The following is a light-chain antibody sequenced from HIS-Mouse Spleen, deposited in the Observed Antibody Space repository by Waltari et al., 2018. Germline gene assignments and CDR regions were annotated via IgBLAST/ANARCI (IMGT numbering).Light chain of an antibody. CDR1: TLGDKY. J-gene: IGLJ2*01. V-gene: IGLV3-1*01. CDR2: QDS. CDR3: QAWDSSTVV. Sequence: SYELTQTPSVSVSPGQTASIPCSGDTLGDKYACWYQQKPGQSPVLVIYQDSKRPSGIPERFSGSNSGNTATLTISGTQAMDEADYYCQAWDSSTVVFGGGTKLTVL.